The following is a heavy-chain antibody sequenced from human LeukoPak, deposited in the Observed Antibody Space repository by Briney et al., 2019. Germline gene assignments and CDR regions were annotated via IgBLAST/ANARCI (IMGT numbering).Heavy chain of an antibody. V-gene: IGHV4-59*12. J-gene: IGHJ6*03. Sequence: SETLSLTCTVSGGSISGYYWSWIRQPPGKGLEWIGYLHYSGSTNYNPSLKSRVTISVDTSKQQFSLKLSSVTAADTAVYYCARTGGTFYFYYYMDVWGKGTTVTVSS. CDR1: GGSISGYY. CDR2: LHYSGST. CDR3: ARTGGTFYFYYYMDV.